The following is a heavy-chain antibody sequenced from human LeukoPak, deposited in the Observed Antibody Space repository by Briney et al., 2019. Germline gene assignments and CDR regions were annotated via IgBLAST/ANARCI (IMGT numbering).Heavy chain of an antibody. J-gene: IGHJ4*02. CDR3: ARDRLHYGEYEKTFDY. CDR1: GFTFSSYW. Sequence: GGSLRLSCAASGFTFSSYWMHWVRQAPGKGLVCVSRINGDGSSTNYADSVKGRFTISRDNAKNSLYLQMDSLRAEDTAVYYCARDRLHYGEYEKTFDYWGQGTLVTVSS. CDR2: INGDGSST. V-gene: IGHV3-74*01. D-gene: IGHD4-17*01.